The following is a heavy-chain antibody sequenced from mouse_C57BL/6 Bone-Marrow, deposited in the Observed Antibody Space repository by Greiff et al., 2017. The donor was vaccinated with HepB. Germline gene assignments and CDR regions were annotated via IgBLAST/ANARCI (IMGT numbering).Heavy chain of an antibody. J-gene: IGHJ4*01. Sequence: EVKVVESGGGLVQPGGSLKLSCAASGFTFSDYGMAWVRQAPRKGPEWVAFISNLAYSIYYADTVTGRFTISRENAKNTLYLEMSSLRSEDTAMYYCARLTGNRGAMDYWGQGTSVTVSS. CDR3: ARLTGNRGAMDY. CDR2: ISNLAYSI. CDR1: GFTFSDYG. V-gene: IGHV5-15*01.